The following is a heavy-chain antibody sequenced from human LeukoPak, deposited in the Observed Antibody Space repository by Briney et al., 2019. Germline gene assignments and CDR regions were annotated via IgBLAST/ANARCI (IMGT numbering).Heavy chain of an antibody. Sequence: GGSLRLSCAASGFTLSSYEMNWVRQAPGKGLEWVSYISSSGSTIYYADSVKGRFTISRDNAKNSLYLQMNSLRAEDTAVYYCARRSRITMVRGVTRDAFDIWGQGTMVTVSS. V-gene: IGHV3-48*03. CDR2: ISSSGSTI. D-gene: IGHD3-10*01. CDR3: ARRSRITMVRGVTRDAFDI. J-gene: IGHJ3*02. CDR1: GFTLSSYE.